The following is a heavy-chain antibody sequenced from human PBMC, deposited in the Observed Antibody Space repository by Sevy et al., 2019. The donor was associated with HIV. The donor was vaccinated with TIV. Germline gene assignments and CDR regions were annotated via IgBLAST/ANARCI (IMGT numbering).Heavy chain of an antibody. D-gene: IGHD6-19*01. Sequence: SETLSLTCTVSGGSVTSGDYSWGWFRQSPGKGLEWIGCIYNSEQKYYNPSLKSRVAISVDASQNLFSLKLTSGTAADTAVYYCAQWLAASVLFHPWGQGTLVTVSS. CDR2: IYNSEQK. V-gene: IGHV4-39*02. CDR3: AQWLAASVLFHP. J-gene: IGHJ5*02. CDR1: GGSVTSGDYS.